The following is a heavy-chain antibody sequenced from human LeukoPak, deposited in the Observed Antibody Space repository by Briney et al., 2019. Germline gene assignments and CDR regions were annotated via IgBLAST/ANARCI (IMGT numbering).Heavy chain of an antibody. Sequence: SETLSLTCTVSGGSISSYYWSWIRQPPGKGLEWIGYIYYSGSTNYNPSLKSRVTISVDTSKNRFSLKLSSVTAADTAVYYCARREGYCSSTSFPGGACWFDPWGQGTLVTVSS. CDR1: GGSISSYY. D-gene: IGHD2-2*01. J-gene: IGHJ5*02. V-gene: IGHV4-59*08. CDR3: ARREGYCSSTSFPGGACWFDP. CDR2: IYYSGST.